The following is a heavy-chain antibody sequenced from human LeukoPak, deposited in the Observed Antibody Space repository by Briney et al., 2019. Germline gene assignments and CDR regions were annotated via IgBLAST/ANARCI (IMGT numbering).Heavy chain of an antibody. CDR3: GRDFGLVGTKRSFDL. Sequence: PGGSLRLSCAASGFTFTDYYMGWIPQAPGKGLEWLSYISGSGTTIFYADSVKGRFTISRDNAKNSVDLQMNSLRAEDTAVYYCGRDFGLVGTKRSFDLWGQGTMVTVSS. D-gene: IGHD1-7*01. J-gene: IGHJ3*01. V-gene: IGHV3-11*01. CDR2: ISGSGTTI. CDR1: GFTFTDYY.